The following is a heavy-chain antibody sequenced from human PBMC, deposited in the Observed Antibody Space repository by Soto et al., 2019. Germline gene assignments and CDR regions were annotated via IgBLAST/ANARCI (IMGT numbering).Heavy chain of an antibody. Sequence: GGSLRLSCAASGFTFDYHAMHWVRQPPGKGLEWVSGITWNSVSIGYADSVKGRFTISRDYAKNSLYLQMNSLRAEDTALYYCAKEIVVVPTAPLNEPGAFDIWGQGTMVTVSS. CDR1: GFTFDYHA. V-gene: IGHV3-9*01. J-gene: IGHJ3*02. CDR3: AKEIVVVPTAPLNEPGAFDI. CDR2: ITWNSVSI. D-gene: IGHD2-2*01.